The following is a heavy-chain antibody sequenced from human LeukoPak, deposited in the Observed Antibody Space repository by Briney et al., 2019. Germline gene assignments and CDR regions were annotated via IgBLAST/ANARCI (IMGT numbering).Heavy chain of an antibody. CDR3: AKGYGWEASYYYYYMDV. D-gene: IGHD1-26*01. J-gene: IGHJ6*03. CDR2: ISYDGIAE. Sequence: PGGSLRLSCAASGFAFSSYAMHWVRQAPGKGLEWVAIISYDGIAESYSDSVKGRFTISRDNFKNTLYLQMNSLRVEDTAVYYCAKGYGWEASYYYYYMDVWGKGTTVTISS. V-gene: IGHV3-30*04. CDR1: GFAFSSYA.